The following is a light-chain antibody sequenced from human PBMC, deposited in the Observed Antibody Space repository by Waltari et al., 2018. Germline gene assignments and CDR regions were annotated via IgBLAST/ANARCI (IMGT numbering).Light chain of an antibody. Sequence: QSVLTQPPSASGTPGQRVTISCSGGSSNTGRNTLNLYQHAPGPAPKLLIYYNNQRPSGVPDRFSGSMSDTSASLAISGLQSEDEATYYCSVWDDSLNGVIFGGGTNLAVL. J-gene: IGLJ2*01. V-gene: IGLV1-44*01. CDR3: SVWDDSLNGVI. CDR1: SSNTGRNT. CDR2: YNN.